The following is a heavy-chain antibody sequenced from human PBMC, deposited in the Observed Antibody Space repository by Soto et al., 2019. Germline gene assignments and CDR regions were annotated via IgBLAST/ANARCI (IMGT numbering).Heavy chain of an antibody. CDR1: GYTFTSYA. J-gene: IGHJ4*02. Sequence: ASVKVSCKASGYTFTSYAMHWVRQAPGQRLEWMGWINAGNGNTKYSQKFQGRVTITRDTSASTAYMELSSLRSEDTAVYYCARDTTDSSGYFYYFDYWGQGTLVTVSS. CDR3: ARDTTDSSGYFYYFDY. V-gene: IGHV1-3*01. D-gene: IGHD3-22*01. CDR2: INAGNGNT.